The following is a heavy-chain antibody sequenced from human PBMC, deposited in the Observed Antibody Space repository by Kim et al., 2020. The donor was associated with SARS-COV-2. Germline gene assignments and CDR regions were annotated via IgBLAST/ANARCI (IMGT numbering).Heavy chain of an antibody. D-gene: IGHD3-9*01. CDR1: GGSISSSSYY. CDR2: IYYSGST. Sequence: ETLSLPCTVSGGSISSSSYYWGWIRQPPGKGLEWIGSIYYSGSTYYNPSLKSRVTISVDTSKNQFSLKLSSVTAADTAVYYCARRQAYYNILTGYYPDAFDIWGQGTMVTVSS. CDR3: ARRQAYYNILTGYYPDAFDI. J-gene: IGHJ3*02. V-gene: IGHV4-39*01.